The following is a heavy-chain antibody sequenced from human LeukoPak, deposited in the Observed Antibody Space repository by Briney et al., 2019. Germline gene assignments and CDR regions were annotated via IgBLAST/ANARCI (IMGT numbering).Heavy chain of an antibody. Sequence: SQTPSLTCAISGDSVSRNSVAWNWIRQSPSRGLEWLGRTYYRSKWYNDYALFVESRITINPDTSKNQFSLQLNSVTPADTAVYYCARDHDYGNFGTYADYWGQGTLVTVSS. CDR3: ARDHDYGNFGTYADY. CDR2: TYYRSKWYN. J-gene: IGHJ4*02. V-gene: IGHV6-1*01. D-gene: IGHD4-11*01. CDR1: GDSVSRNSVA.